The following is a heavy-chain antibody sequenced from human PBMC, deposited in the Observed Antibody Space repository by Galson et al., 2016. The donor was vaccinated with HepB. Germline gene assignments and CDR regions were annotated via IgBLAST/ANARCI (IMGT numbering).Heavy chain of an antibody. D-gene: IGHD2/OR15-2a*01. CDR2: ISSSGSTI. J-gene: IGHJ6*02. CDR3: ASGSIYSTSWSYYFYPMDV. V-gene: IGHV3-48*03. CDR1: GFDFSTYE. Sequence: SLRLSCAASGFDFSTYEINWVRQAPGKGLEWVSYISSSGSTIYYADSVKGRFTSSRDNAKNSLYLQMNSLRAEDTAVYYCASGSIYSTSWSYYFYPMDVWGQGTTVTVSS.